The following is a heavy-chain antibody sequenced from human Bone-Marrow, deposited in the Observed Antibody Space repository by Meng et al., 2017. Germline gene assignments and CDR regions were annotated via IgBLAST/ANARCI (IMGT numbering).Heavy chain of an antibody. J-gene: IGHJ6*02. CDR2: IYTSGST. V-gene: IGHV4-4*07. Sequence: SETLSLTCTASGGSISSYYWSWIRQPAGKGLEWIGRIYTSGSTNYNPSLKSRVTMSVDTSKNQFSLKLNSVTAADTAVYYCARHMNSGTYPMAVWGQGTTVTVSS. D-gene: IGHD1-26*01. CDR3: ARHMNSGTYPMAV. CDR1: GGSISSYY.